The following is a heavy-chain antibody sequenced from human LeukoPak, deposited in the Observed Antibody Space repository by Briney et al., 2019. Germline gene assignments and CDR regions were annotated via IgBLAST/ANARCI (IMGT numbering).Heavy chain of an antibody. CDR1: GGSFSGYY. CDR2: IYYSGST. V-gene: IGHV4-59*01. Sequence: SETLSLTCAVYGGSFSGYYWSWIRQPPGKGLEWIGYIYYSGSTNYNPSLKSRVTISVDTSKNQFSLKLSSVTAADTAVYYCARAMYATYFDYWGQGTLVTVSS. J-gene: IGHJ4*02. D-gene: IGHD2-8*01. CDR3: ARAMYATYFDY.